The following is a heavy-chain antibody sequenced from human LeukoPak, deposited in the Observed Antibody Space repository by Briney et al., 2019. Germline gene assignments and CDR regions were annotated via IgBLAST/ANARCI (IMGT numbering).Heavy chain of an antibody. V-gene: IGHV4-4*02. Sequence: SGTLSLTCAVSGGSISSSNWWSWVRQPPGKGLEWIGEIYHSGSTNYNPSLKSRVTISVDTSKNQFSLKLSSVTAADTAVYYCARDRRYYDTSGTVYYDAMDVWGQGTTVTVSS. CDR1: GGSISSSNW. D-gene: IGHD3-22*01. J-gene: IGHJ6*02. CDR2: IYHSGST. CDR3: ARDRRYYDTSGTVYYDAMDV.